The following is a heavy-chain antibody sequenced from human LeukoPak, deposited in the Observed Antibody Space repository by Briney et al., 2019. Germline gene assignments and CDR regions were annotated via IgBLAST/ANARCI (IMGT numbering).Heavy chain of an antibody. V-gene: IGHV3-30*18. J-gene: IGHJ4*02. Sequence: PGGSLRLSCAASGFTFSSYGMHWVRQAPGKGLEWVAVISYDGSNKYYADSVKGRFTISRDNSKNTLYLQMTSLRAEDTAVYYCAKGTSTYSSGSFDYWGRGTLVTVSS. CDR1: GFTFSSYG. D-gene: IGHD6-19*01. CDR3: AKGTSTYSSGSFDY. CDR2: ISYDGSNK.